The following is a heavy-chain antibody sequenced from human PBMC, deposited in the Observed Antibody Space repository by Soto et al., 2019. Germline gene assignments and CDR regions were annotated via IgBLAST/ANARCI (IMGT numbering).Heavy chain of an antibody. D-gene: IGHD3-3*01. V-gene: IGHV1-69*06. CDR3: ARERFLEWLPPHWFDP. Sequence: ASEKVSCKASGGTFSSYAISWVRQAPGQGLEWMGGIIPIFGTANYAQKFQGRVTITADKSTSTAYMELSSLRSEDTAVYYCARERFLEWLPPHWFDPWGQGTMVTVSS. CDR2: IIPIFGTA. J-gene: IGHJ5*02. CDR1: GGTFSSYA.